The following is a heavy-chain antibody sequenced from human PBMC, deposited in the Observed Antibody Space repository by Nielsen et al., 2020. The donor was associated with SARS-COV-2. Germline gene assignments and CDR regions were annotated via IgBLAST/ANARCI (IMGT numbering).Heavy chain of an antibody. Sequence: SETLSLTCAVYGGSFSGYYWSWIRQPPGKGLEWIGEINHSGSTNYNPSLKSRVTISVDTSKNQFSLKLSSVTAADTAVYYCARLDSGVAANDYWGQGTLVTVPS. D-gene: IGHD2-15*01. CDR2: INHSGST. CDR3: ARLDSGVAANDY. CDR1: GGSFSGYY. V-gene: IGHV4-34*01. J-gene: IGHJ4*02.